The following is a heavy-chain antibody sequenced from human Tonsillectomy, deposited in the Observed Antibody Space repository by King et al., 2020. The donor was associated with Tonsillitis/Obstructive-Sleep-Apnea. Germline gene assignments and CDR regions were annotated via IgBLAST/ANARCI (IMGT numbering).Heavy chain of an antibody. CDR1: GGSISSYY. V-gene: IGHV4-59*01. CDR3: ARDPGGYYDSSGYYEGAFDY. CDR2: IYYSGST. Sequence: QLQESGPGLVKPSETLSLTCTVSGGSISSYYWSWIRQPPGKGLEWIGYIYYSGSTNYNPSLKSRFTISVDTSKNQFSLKLSSVTAADTAVYYCARDPGGYYDSSGYYEGAFDYWGQGTLVTVSS. D-gene: IGHD3-22*01. J-gene: IGHJ4*02.